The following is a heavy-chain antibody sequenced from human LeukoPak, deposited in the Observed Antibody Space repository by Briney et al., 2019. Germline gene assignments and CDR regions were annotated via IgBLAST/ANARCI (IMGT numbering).Heavy chain of an antibody. D-gene: IGHD2-15*01. CDR2: ISGSGTTI. V-gene: IGHV3-11*01. CDR3: GRDGGEARAPRPFAY. CDR1: GFTFTDYY. Sequence: GGSLRLSCAASGFTFTDYYMGWIRQAPGKGLEWLSYISGSGTTIFYADSVKGRFTISRDNAKNSVDLQMNSLRAEDTAVYYCGRDGGEARAPRPFAYWGRGSLVTVSS. J-gene: IGHJ4*02.